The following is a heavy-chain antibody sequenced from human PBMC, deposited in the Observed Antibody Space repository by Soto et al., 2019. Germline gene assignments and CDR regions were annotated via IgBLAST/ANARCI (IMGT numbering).Heavy chain of an antibody. Sequence: SQXLPLPRSVAGGSIVSHSYCWIMIHKSPXKXXEWIGIIYYNEHNYYNKSLITRVTIYEDHSMNEFSLRLSSVTAPETALYYCAREVTMVRGVSVIYYYGMDVWGQGTT. CDR2: IYYNEHN. CDR1: GGSIVSHSYC. D-gene: IGHD3-10*01. J-gene: IGHJ6*02. CDR3: AREVTMVRGVSVIYYYGMDV. V-gene: IGHV4-39*07.